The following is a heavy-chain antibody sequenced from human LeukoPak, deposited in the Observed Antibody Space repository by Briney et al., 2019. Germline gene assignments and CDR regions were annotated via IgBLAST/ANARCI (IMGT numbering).Heavy chain of an antibody. CDR3: ARRSNLWQYDN. Sequence: PGGFLRLSCAASGFTFSDDHMSWIRQAQGKGLEWVAYISSTVTTISYADSVKGRFTISRDNAKSSLYLQMNSLRAEDTAVYFCARRSNLWQYDNWGQGTLVTVSS. CDR1: GFTFSDDH. CDR2: ISSTVTTI. D-gene: IGHD2-21*01. V-gene: IGHV3-11*01. J-gene: IGHJ4*02.